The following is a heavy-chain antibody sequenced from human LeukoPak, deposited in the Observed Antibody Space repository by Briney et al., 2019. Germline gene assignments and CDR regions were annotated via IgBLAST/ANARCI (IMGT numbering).Heavy chain of an antibody. CDR1: GGSFSGYY. V-gene: IGHV4-34*01. D-gene: IGHD6-19*01. Sequence: SETPSLTCAVYGGSFSGYYWSWIRQPPGKGLEWIGEINHSGSTNYNPSLKSRVTISVDTSKNQFSLKLSSVTAADTAVYYCAGSSGWYSVAVYWGQGTLVTVSS. J-gene: IGHJ4*02. CDR2: INHSGST. CDR3: AGSSGWYSVAVY.